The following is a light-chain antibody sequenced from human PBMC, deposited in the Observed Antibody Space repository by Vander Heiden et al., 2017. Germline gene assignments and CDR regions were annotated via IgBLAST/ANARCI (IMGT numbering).Light chain of an antibody. V-gene: IGKV3-15*01. CDR1: QSVSSN. J-gene: IGKJ1*01. CDR3: QQYKNWPRT. Sequence: EILMSPSPATLSLSPGGTAPPSCRARQSVSSNLAWYQQKPGQAPRLLIYGASTRATGIPARFSGSGSGTEFTLTISSLESEDFAVYYCQQYKNWPRTFGQGTKVEIK. CDR2: GAS.